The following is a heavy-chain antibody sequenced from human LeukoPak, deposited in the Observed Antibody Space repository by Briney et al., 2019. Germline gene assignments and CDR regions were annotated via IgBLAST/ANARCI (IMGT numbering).Heavy chain of an antibody. V-gene: IGHV1-8*01. CDR3: ARSSWFLPNYDFWSDINWFDP. D-gene: IGHD3-3*01. J-gene: IGHJ5*02. CDR2: MNPNSGNT. Sequence: GASVKVSCKASGYTFTSYDINWVRQATGQGLEWMGWMNPNSGNTGYAQKFQGRVTITRNTSISTAYMELSSLRSEDTAVYYCARSSWFLPNYDFWSDINWFDPWGQGTLVTVSS. CDR1: GYTFTSYD.